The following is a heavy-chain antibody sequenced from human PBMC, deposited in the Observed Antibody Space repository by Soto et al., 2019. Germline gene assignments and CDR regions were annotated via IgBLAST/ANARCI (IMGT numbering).Heavy chain of an antibody. J-gene: IGHJ4*02. Sequence: QVQLVESGGGVVQPGRSLRLSCAASGFTFSSYAMHWVRQAPGKGLEWVAVISYDGSNKYYADSVKGRFTISRDNSKNTMYLQMNSLRAEDTAVYYCARDRGWGQGTLVTVSS. V-gene: IGHV3-30-3*01. CDR3: ARDRG. CDR2: ISYDGSNK. D-gene: IGHD3-10*01. CDR1: GFTFSSYA.